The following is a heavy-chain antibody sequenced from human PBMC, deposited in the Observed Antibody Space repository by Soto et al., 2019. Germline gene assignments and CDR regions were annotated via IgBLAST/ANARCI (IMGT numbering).Heavy chain of an antibody. V-gene: IGHV4-59*01. CDR3: ARESNYYGSGSQFDY. J-gene: IGHJ4*02. D-gene: IGHD3-10*01. CDR1: GGSISSYY. Sequence: SETLSLTCTVSGGSISSYYWSWIRQPPGKGLEWIGYIYYSGSTNYNPSLKSRVTISVDTSKNQFSLKLSSVTAADTAVYYCARESNYYGSGSQFDYWGQGTLVTVS. CDR2: IYYSGST.